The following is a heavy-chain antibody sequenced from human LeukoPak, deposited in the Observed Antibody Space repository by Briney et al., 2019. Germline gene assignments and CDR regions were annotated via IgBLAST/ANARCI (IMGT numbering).Heavy chain of an antibody. CDR3: ATNYDFWSGYFYYYYYMDV. CDR2: ISSSGSTI. D-gene: IGHD3-3*01. Sequence: PGGSLRLSCAASGFTFSGYYMSWIRQAPGKGLEWVSYISSSGSTIYYADSVKGRFTISRDNAKNSLYLQMNSLRAEDTAVYYCATNYDFWSGYFYYYYYMDVWGKGTTVTVSS. V-gene: IGHV3-11*04. CDR1: GFTFSGYY. J-gene: IGHJ6*03.